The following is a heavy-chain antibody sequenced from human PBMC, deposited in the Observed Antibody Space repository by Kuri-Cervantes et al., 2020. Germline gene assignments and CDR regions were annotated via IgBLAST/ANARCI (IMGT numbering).Heavy chain of an antibody. Sequence: SETLSLTCTVSGGSISSGSYYWSWIRPPAGKGLEWIGRIYTSGSTNYNPSLKSRVTISVDTSKNQFSLKLSSVTAADTAVYYCARDPCGTSCYYYYGMDVWGQGTTVTVSS. CDR1: GGSISSGSYY. CDR2: IYTSGST. V-gene: IGHV4-61*02. J-gene: IGHJ6*02. CDR3: ARDPCGTSCYYYYGMDV. D-gene: IGHD2-2*01.